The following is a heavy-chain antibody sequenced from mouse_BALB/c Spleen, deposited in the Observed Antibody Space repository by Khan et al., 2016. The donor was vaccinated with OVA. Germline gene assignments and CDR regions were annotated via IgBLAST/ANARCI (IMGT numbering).Heavy chain of an antibody. V-gene: IGHV6-6*02. CDR2: IRLKSNIYAT. CDR1: GFTFSNYW. CDR3: ARGWDWYFDV. J-gene: IGHJ1*01. Sequence: EVKLEESGGGLVQPGGSMKLSCVASGFTFSNYWMNWVRQSPEKGFEWVAEIRLKSNIYATHYAESVRGRFTISRDDSRSSVYLQMNNLGAEDTGSYYGARGWDWYFDVWGAGTTVTVAS. D-gene: IGHD3-3*01.